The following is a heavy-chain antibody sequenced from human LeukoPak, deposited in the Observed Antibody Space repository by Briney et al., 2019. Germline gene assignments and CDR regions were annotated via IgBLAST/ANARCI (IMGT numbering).Heavy chain of an antibody. CDR1: GFTFSSYG. Sequence: AGGSLRLSCAASGFTFSSYGMHWVRQAPGKGLEWVAVISYGGSNKYYADSVKGRFTISRDNSKNTLYLQMNSLRAEDTAVYYCAKDQGDGYKSSYYFDYWGQGTLVTVSS. D-gene: IGHD5-24*01. CDR2: ISYGGSNK. V-gene: IGHV3-30*18. CDR3: AKDQGDGYKSSYYFDY. J-gene: IGHJ4*02.